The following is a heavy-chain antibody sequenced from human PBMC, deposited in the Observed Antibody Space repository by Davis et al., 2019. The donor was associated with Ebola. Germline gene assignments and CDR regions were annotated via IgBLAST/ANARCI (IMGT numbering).Heavy chain of an antibody. Sequence: GGSLRLSCAASGFTFRTYAMNWVRQAPGKGLEWVSAVSGSGTTTGYADSVKGRFTISRDNSNNTLYLQINSLKTEDTAVYYCTRVKDNSGYYYGAMGYWGQGTLLTVSS. J-gene: IGHJ4*02. D-gene: IGHD3-22*01. V-gene: IGHV3-23*01. CDR3: TRVKDNSGYYYGAMGY. CDR2: VSGSGTTT. CDR1: GFTFRTYA.